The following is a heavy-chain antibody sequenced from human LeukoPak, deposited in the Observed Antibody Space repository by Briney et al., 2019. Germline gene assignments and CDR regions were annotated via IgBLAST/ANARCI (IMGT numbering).Heavy chain of an antibody. Sequence: PGGSLRLSCEASGFTFDNYGMHWVRQAPGKGLEWVSFISWNSGRMAYADSVKGRFTISRDNAKNSLYLQMNSLRAEDTAVYYCARGGSHYYYYMDVWGKGTTVTVSS. J-gene: IGHJ6*03. CDR2: ISWNSGRM. D-gene: IGHD1-26*01. CDR3: ARGGSHYYYYMDV. V-gene: IGHV3-9*01. CDR1: GFTFDNYG.